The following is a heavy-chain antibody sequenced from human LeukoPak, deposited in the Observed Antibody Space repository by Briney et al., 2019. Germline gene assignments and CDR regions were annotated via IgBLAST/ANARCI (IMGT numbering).Heavy chain of an antibody. J-gene: IGHJ4*02. Sequence: GGSLRLSCAASGFTFDNYIMHWVRQPPGKTLEWVSLISWDGDRTYYADSVKGRFTISRDNSKNSLYLQMNNLTTEDTALYYCAKDRKWLETAHYFGHWGQGTLVTVSS. CDR2: ISWDGDRT. CDR3: AKDRKWLETAHYFGH. CDR1: GFTFDNYI. D-gene: IGHD6-19*01. V-gene: IGHV3-43*01.